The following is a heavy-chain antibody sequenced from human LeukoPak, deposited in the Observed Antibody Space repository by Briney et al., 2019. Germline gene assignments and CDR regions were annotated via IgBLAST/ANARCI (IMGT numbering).Heavy chain of an antibody. CDR3: ARMMLAYCGGDCYSKKANFDY. V-gene: IGHV4-34*01. CDR2: INHIGST. D-gene: IGHD2-21*02. Sequence: PSETLSLTCAVYGGSFSGYYWSWIRQPPGKGLEWIGEINHIGSTNYNPSLKRRVTISVDTSKNQFALKLSSVTAADTAVYYCARMMLAYCGGDCYSKKANFDYWGQGTLVTVSS. J-gene: IGHJ4*02. CDR1: GGSFSGYY.